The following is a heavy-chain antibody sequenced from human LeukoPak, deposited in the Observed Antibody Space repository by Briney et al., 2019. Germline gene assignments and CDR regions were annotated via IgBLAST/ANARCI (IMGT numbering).Heavy chain of an antibody. CDR3: ATDTVTTYAFDI. CDR2: IYSGGST. V-gene: IGHV3-53*04. CDR1: GFTFSDYY. Sequence: GGSLRLSCAASGFTFSDYYMSWVRQAPGKGLEWVSVIYSGGSTYYADSVKGRFTISRHNSKNTLYLQMNSLRAEDTAVYYCATDTVTTYAFDIWGQGTMVTVSS. D-gene: IGHD4-17*01. J-gene: IGHJ3*02.